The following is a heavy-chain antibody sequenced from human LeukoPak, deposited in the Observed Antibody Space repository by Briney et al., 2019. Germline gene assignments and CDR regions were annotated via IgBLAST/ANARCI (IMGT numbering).Heavy chain of an antibody. Sequence: ETLSLTCAVYGGSFSGYYWSWIRQPPGKGLEWVSTVSTSGRSTYYADSVKGRFTISRDNSKNTLFLQMNSLRAEDTAVYYCAKGLNGYGSGSYSHLDAFDIWGQGTMVTVSS. D-gene: IGHD3-10*01. CDR1: GGSFSGYY. CDR2: VSTSGRST. CDR3: AKGLNGYGSGSYSHLDAFDI. V-gene: IGHV3-23*01. J-gene: IGHJ3*02.